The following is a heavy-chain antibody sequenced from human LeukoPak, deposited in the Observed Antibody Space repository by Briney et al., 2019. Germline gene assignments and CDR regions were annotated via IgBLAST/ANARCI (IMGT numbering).Heavy chain of an antibody. D-gene: IGHD2-2*01. CDR3: ARIRDIVVVPAAPDWYFDL. CDR2: IYYSGST. CDR1: GGSISSSSYY. J-gene: IGHJ2*01. Sequence: SETLSLTCTVSGGSISSSSYYWGWIRQPPGKGLEWIGSIYYSGSTYYNPSFKSRVTISVDTSKNQFSLKLSSVTAADTAVYYCARIRDIVVVPAAPDWYFDLWGRGTLVTVSS. V-gene: IGHV4-39*07.